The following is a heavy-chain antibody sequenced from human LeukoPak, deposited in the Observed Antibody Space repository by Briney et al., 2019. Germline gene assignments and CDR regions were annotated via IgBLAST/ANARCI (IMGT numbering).Heavy chain of an antibody. CDR2: IYYSGST. CDR3: ARSPPSWSENWFDP. Sequence: SETLSLTCTVSGGSISSSSYYWGWIRQPPGKGLEWIGSIYYSGSTYYNPSLKSRVTISVDTSKNQFSLKLSSVTAADTAVYYCARSPPSWSENWFDPWGQGTLVTVSS. CDR1: GGSISSSSYY. V-gene: IGHV4-39*07. J-gene: IGHJ5*02.